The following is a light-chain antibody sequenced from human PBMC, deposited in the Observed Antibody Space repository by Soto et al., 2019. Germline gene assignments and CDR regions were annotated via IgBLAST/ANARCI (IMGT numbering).Light chain of an antibody. J-gene: IGKJ5*01. CDR3: QQSYYTSTFT. Sequence: DIQMTQSPSSLSASVVDRVTITCRARQSISRNLNWYQHKPGKAPKLLIYAASSLQYGVPSRFSGGGNGTEVSLSSSRLQPEDFGTYYCQQSYYTSTFTFGRGTRLEIK. CDR2: AAS. V-gene: IGKV1-39*01. CDR1: QSISRN.